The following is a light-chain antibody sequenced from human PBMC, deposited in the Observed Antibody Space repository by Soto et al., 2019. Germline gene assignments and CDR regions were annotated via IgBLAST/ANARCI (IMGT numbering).Light chain of an antibody. V-gene: IGLV2-23*01. CDR3: CSYAGSSTYV. Sequence: QSAPTQPASVSGSPGQSITISCTGTSSDVGSYNLVSWYQQHPGKAPKLMIYEGSKRPSGVSNRFSGSKSGNTASLTISELQAEDEDDYYCCSYAGSSTYVFGTGTKVTVL. J-gene: IGLJ1*01. CDR2: EGS. CDR1: SSDVGSYNL.